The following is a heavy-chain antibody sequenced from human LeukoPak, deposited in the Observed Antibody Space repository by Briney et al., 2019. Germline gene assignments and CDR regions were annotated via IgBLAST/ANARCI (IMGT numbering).Heavy chain of an antibody. Sequence: SETLSLTCTVSGGSISSYYWSWIRQPAGKGLEWIGRIYTSGSTNYNPSLKSRVTMSVDTSKNQFSLKLSSVTAADTAVYYCARESRNDTPRLYFDYWGQGTLVTVSS. V-gene: IGHV4-4*07. CDR1: GGSISSYY. CDR2: IYTSGST. J-gene: IGHJ4*02. CDR3: ARESRNDTPRLYFDY. D-gene: IGHD3-22*01.